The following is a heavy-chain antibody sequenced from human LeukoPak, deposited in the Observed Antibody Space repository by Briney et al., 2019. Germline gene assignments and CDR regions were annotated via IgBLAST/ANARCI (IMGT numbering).Heavy chain of an antibody. V-gene: IGHV1-46*01. J-gene: IGHJ3*02. Sequence: ASEKVSCKASGGTFSSYAISWVRQAPGQGLEWMGIINPSGGSTSYAQKFQGRVTMTRDTSTSTVYMELSSLRSEDTAVYYCVGYYTDAFDIWGQGTMVTVSS. D-gene: IGHD3-3*01. CDR2: INPSGGST. CDR1: GGTFSSYA. CDR3: VGYYTDAFDI.